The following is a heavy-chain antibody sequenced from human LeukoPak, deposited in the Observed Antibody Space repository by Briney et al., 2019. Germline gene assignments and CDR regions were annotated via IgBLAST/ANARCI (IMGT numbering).Heavy chain of an antibody. V-gene: IGHV4-34*01. J-gene: IGHJ4*02. CDR2: INHSGIT. D-gene: IGHD3-22*01. CDR1: GGSFSGYY. Sequence: PSETLPLTCAVYGGSFSGYYWSWIRQPPGKGLEWIGEINHSGITNYNPSLKSRVTISVDRSKNQFSLKLSSVTAADTAVYYCARRSVVITTTFDYWGQGTLVTVSS. CDR3: ARRSVVITTTFDY.